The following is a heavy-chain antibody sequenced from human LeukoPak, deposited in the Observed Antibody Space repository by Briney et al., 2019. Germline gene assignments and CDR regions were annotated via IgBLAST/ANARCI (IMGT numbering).Heavy chain of an antibody. CDR2: MYSSGNT. J-gene: IGHJ5*02. CDR1: GASISSGDYY. CDR3: ARRREGFDP. Sequence: SETLSLTCTVSGASISSGDYYWSWIRQHPGKGLEWIGYMYSSGNTYYSPSLKGRVTISADTSKNQFSLKLSSVTAADTAVYYCARRREGFDPWGQGTLVTVSS. V-gene: IGHV4-31*03.